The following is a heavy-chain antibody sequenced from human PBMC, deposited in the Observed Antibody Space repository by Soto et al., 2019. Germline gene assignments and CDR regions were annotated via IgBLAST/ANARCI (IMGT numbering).Heavy chain of an antibody. Sequence: GVLRLSCVASGFIFSDHYMDWVRQAPGKGLEWVGRTRNKANDYTTEYAASVKGRSIISRDDSKNSLYLQMHSLKSEDTAVYYCARVQYSYGLWYYFDYWSQGALVTVSS. CDR3: ARVQYSYGLWYYFDY. J-gene: IGHJ4*02. V-gene: IGHV3-72*01. CDR2: TRNKANDYTT. D-gene: IGHD5-18*01. CDR1: GFIFSDHY.